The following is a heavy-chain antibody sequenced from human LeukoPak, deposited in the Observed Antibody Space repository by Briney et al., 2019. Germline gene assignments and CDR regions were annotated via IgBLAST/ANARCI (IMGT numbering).Heavy chain of an antibody. D-gene: IGHD3-22*01. CDR1: GYTFTSYG. J-gene: IGHJ4*02. Sequence: GASVKVSCKASGYTFTSYGISWVRQAPGQGLEWMGIINPSGGSTSYTQKFQGRVTMTRDTSTSTVYMELSSLRSDDTAVYYCARESRGYYDSSGYCDYWGQGTLVTVSS. V-gene: IGHV1-46*01. CDR2: INPSGGST. CDR3: ARESRGYYDSSGYCDY.